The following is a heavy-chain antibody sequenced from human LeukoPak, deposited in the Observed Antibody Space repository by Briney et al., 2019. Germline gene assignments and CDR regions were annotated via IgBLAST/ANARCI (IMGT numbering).Heavy chain of an antibody. D-gene: IGHD2-2*01. CDR1: GGSISSSSYY. CDR2: IYYSGST. CDR3: ARLQQDIVVVPAARGYYYYYMDV. J-gene: IGHJ6*03. V-gene: IGHV4-39*01. Sequence: SETLSLTCTVSGGSISSSSYYWGWIRQPPGKGLEWIGIIYYSGSTYYNPSLKSRVTISVDTSKNQFSLKLSSVTAADTAVYYCARLQQDIVVVPAARGYYYYYMDVWGKGTTVTVSS.